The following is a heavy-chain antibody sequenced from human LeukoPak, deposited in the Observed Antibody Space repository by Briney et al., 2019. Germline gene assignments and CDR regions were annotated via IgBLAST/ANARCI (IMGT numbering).Heavy chain of an antibody. CDR3: ARGPSLEDIVVVVAATPYYYGMDV. V-gene: IGHV4-34*01. D-gene: IGHD2-15*01. Sequence: PSETLSLTCAVYGGSFSGYYWSWIRQPPGKGLEWIGEINHSGSTNYNPSLKSRVTISVDTSKNQFSLKLSSVTAADTAVYYCARGPSLEDIVVVVAATPYYYGMDVWGQGTTVTVSS. J-gene: IGHJ6*02. CDR2: INHSGST. CDR1: GGSFSGYY.